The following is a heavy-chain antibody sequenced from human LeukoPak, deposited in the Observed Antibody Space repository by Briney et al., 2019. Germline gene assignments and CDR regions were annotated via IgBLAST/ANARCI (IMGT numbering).Heavy chain of an antibody. Sequence: SETLSLTCTVSGGSISSSNYYWGWIRQPPGKGLEWIGTIYYSGTTYYNPSLQSRVTISEDTSKNQFSLTLRSVTAADTAVYYCARQGYHDAFDIWGQGTMVTVSS. D-gene: IGHD3-16*02. CDR2: IYYSGTT. CDR1: GGSISSSNYY. V-gene: IGHV4-39*01. J-gene: IGHJ3*02. CDR3: ARQGYHDAFDI.